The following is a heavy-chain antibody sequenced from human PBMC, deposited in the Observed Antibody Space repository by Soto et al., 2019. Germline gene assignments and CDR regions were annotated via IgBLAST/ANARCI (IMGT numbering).Heavy chain of an antibody. CDR1: GERFTTYG. J-gene: IGHJ4*01. CDR3: ARWAGQVRDYVGTVDY. D-gene: IGHD4-17*01. CDR2: ISTYNTNT. Sequence: ASVKVSCKASGERFTTYGISWVRQAPGQGLEWMGWISTYNTNTNYAPKFQGRLPLTTDTSTTTAHMELRSLRPDDTAVSYRARWAGQVRDYVGTVDYWG. V-gene: IGHV1-18*04.